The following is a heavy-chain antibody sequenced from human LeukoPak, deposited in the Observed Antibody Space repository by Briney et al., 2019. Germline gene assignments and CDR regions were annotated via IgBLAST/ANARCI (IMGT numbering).Heavy chain of an antibody. CDR3: VKRRNNVYETTPWDPDY. CDR2: ISPENTET. D-gene: IGHD1-14*01. Sequence: GESLKIPCNASGNSFTNNWIAWVRQMPGKGLEWMGIISPENTETHYSPAFQAQVTISVYRSITTAYLQWNSLKASDTAMYYCVKRRNNVYETTPWDPDYWSEGTLVTVPS. V-gene: IGHV5-51*01. CDR1: GNSFTNNW. J-gene: IGHJ4*02.